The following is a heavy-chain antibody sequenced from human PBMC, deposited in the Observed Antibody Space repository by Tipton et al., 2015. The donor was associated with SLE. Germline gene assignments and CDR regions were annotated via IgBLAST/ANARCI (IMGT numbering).Heavy chain of an antibody. Sequence: QSGAEVKKPGESLKISCKGSGYRFTSYWIGWVRQIPGKGLEWMGIIYPGDSDPKYSPSSQGKVTISVDRSISTAYLQWSSLQASDTAMYYCARQDYGDSYFDYWGQGTLVTVSS. CDR3: ARQDYGDSYFDY. CDR1: GYRFTSYW. CDR2: IYPGDSDP. V-gene: IGHV5-51*01. J-gene: IGHJ4*02. D-gene: IGHD4-17*01.